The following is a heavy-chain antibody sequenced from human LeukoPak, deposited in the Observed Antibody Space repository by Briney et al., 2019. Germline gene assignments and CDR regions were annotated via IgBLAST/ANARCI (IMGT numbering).Heavy chain of an antibody. CDR3: ARDPGDATFDYYYYMDV. V-gene: IGHV4-59*01. CDR2: IYYSGST. D-gene: IGHD2/OR15-2a*01. CDR1: GGSISSYY. J-gene: IGHJ6*03. Sequence: SETLSLTCTVSGGSISSYYWSWIRQPPGKGLEWIGYIYYSGSTNYNPSLKSRGTISVDTSKNQFSLKLSSVTAADTAVYYCARDPGDATFDYYYYMDVWGKGTTVTVSS.